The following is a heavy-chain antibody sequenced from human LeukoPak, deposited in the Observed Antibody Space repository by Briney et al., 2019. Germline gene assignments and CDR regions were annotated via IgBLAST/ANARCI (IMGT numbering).Heavy chain of an antibody. J-gene: IGHJ4*02. CDR1: GFNFSDHF. D-gene: IGHD1/OR15-1a*01. Sequence: GGSLRLSCAASGFNFSDHFMDWVRQAPGKGLEWVGRSKNKANSNIIEYAASVKGRFTISRDDSKNSLYLQMNSLKAEDTAVYSGVGNTTNGPLNNGGRETLFTASS. V-gene: IGHV3-72*01. CDR3: VGNTTNGPLNN. CDR2: SKNKANSNII.